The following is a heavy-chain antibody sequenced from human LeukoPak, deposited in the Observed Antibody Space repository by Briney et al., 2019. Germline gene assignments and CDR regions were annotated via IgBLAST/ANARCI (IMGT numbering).Heavy chain of an antibody. J-gene: IGHJ5*02. CDR2: IYAGGTT. CDR1: GFTVSTNY. D-gene: IGHD3-10*01. CDR3: AKVTYGSGSPHPKGSRWFGP. V-gene: IGHV3-53*01. Sequence: PGGSLRLSCAASGFTVSTNYMSWVRQAPGRGLEWVSVIYAGGTTYYADSVRGRFTISRDNSKNTLYLQMNSLRAEDTAVYYCAKVTYGSGSPHPKGSRWFGPWGQGTLVTVSS.